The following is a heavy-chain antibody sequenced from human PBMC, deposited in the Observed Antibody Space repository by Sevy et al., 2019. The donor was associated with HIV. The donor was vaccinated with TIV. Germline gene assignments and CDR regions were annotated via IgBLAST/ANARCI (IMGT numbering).Heavy chain of an antibody. D-gene: IGHD2-2*01. J-gene: IGHJ5*02. CDR3: ARPPPVVVVPGAPSWFDP. CDR2: INESGIT. CDR1: DGSFSGYY. V-gene: IGHV4-34*01. Sequence: SETLSLTCAVHDGSFSGYYWNWIRQLPGKGLEWIGEINESGITYYNPSLKSRVTISVDTSKKQFSLKLNSVTAVDSAVYFCARPPPVVVVPGAPSWFDPWGQGTLVTVSS.